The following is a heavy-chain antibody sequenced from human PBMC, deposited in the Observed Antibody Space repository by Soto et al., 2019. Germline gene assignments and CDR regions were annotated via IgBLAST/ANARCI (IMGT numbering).Heavy chain of an antibody. V-gene: IGHV3-30*01. Sequence: ADSVKGRFTISRDNSKNTLYLEMNSLRVEDTAVYYCARDRVSGSYEYLFDFWGQGTLVTVSS. J-gene: IGHJ4*02. CDR3: ARDRVSGSYEYLFDF. D-gene: IGHD1-26*01.